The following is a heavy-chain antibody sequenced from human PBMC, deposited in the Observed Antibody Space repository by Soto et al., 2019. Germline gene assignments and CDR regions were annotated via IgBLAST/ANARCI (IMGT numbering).Heavy chain of an antibody. J-gene: IGHJ6*02. V-gene: IGHV1-69*13. Sequence: SVKVSCKASGGTFSSYAISWVRQAPGQGXEWMGGIIPIFGTANYAQKFQGRVTITADESTSTAYMELSSLRSEDTAVYYCARDKWGVVVAATLQRYYYYGMDVWGQGTTVTVSS. D-gene: IGHD2-15*01. CDR3: ARDKWGVVVAATLQRYYYYGMDV. CDR2: IIPIFGTA. CDR1: GGTFSSYA.